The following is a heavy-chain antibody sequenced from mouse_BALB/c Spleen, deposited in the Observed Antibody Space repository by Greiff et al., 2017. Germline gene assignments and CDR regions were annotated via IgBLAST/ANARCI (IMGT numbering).Heavy chain of an antibody. D-gene: IGHD3-1*01. CDR1: GFNIKDTY. J-gene: IGHJ4*01. CDR2: IDPANGNT. Sequence: EVQLQQSGAELVKPGASVKLSCTASGFNIKDTYMHWVKQRPEQGLEWIGRIDPANGNTKYDPKFQGKATITADTSSNTAYLQLSSLTSEDTAVYYCAQSSYYAMDYWGQGTSVTVSS. CDR3: AQSSYYAMDY. V-gene: IGHV14-3*02.